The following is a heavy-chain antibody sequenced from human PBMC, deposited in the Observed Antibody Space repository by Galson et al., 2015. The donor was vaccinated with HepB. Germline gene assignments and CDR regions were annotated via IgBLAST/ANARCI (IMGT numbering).Heavy chain of an antibody. CDR1: GFNFSRFW. J-gene: IGHJ6*02. CDR2: INGDGSDT. Sequence: SLRLSCAASGFNFSRFWMHWVRQGSGKGLVWISRINGDGSDTAYADSVKGRFTISRDNAKSTLHLQMNSLRAEDTAVYYCARSYSSGWFEYYYGLDVWGQGTTVAVSS. D-gene: IGHD6-19*01. V-gene: IGHV3-74*03. CDR3: ARSYSSGWFEYYYGLDV.